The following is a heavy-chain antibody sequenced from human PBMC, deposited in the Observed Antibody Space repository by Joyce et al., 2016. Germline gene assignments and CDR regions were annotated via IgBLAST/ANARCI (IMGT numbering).Heavy chain of an antibody. CDR2: MDHDGTKI. V-gene: IGHV3-74*01. CDR1: GFTFNRHW. J-gene: IGHJ4*02. D-gene: IGHD3-3*01. Sequence: QLVESGGGLVRPGGSRNLSCAASGFTFNRHWSHGVRQEPGKGPVWVSRMDHDGTKIGYAGFVEGRFIISRDNAKNTLYLQLTNLRVEDTAIYYCATMFGVFVSDSFDNWGQGTLVTVSS. CDR3: ATMFGVFVSDSFDN.